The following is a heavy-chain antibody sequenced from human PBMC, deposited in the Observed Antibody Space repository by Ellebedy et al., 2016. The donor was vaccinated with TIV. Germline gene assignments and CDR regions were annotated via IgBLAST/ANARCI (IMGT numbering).Heavy chain of an antibody. V-gene: IGHV5-51*01. D-gene: IGHD3-16*01. J-gene: IGHJ4*02. CDR2: IYPGDFNR. Sequence: GESLKISCKGSGYSFSSYWIGWVRQMPGKGLEWMGNIYPGDFNRKYSPSFQGQVTISADKSISTAYLQWSSLKASDTAMYYCARYEGLAGVIDYWGRGTLVTVSS. CDR3: ARYEGLAGVIDY. CDR1: GYSFSSYW.